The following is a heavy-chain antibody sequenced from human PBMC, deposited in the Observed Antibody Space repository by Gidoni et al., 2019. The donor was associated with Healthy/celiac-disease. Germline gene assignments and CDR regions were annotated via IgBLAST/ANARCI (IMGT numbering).Heavy chain of an antibody. D-gene: IGHD5-12*01. V-gene: IGHV3-48*02. Sequence: EVQLVESGGGLVQPGGSLSLSCAASGFTFSSYSMNWVRQAPGKGLEWVSYISSSSSTIYYADSVKGRFTISRDNAKNSLYLQMNSLRDEDTAVYYCARDGGDGYNSDWFDPWGQGTLVTVSS. CDR2: ISSSSSTI. CDR1: GFTFSSYS. J-gene: IGHJ5*02. CDR3: ARDGGDGYNSDWFDP.